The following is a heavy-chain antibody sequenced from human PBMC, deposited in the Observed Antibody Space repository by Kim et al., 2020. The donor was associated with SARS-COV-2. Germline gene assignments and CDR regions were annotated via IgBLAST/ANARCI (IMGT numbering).Heavy chain of an antibody. Sequence: SETLSLTCTVSGASINNYYWNWIRQPPGKGLEWIGYLYFSGSTNYNPSLKSRVTISVDTSKTQLSLKLTSVTAADTAIYYCARGGIWLGVYYYYYDVWGKGTPGTVSS. CDR1: GASINNYY. CDR3: ARGGIWLGVYYYYYDV. D-gene: IGHD3-10*01. CDR2: LYFSGST. V-gene: IGHV4-59*01. J-gene: IGHJ6*03.